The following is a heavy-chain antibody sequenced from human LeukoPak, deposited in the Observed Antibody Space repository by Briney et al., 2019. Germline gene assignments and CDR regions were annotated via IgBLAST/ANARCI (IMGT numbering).Heavy chain of an antibody. V-gene: IGHV4-4*02. J-gene: IGHJ4*02. CDR1: GGSISTSNW. CDR3: ARVRGYSGYDFGGDFDY. D-gene: IGHD5-12*01. Sequence: PSETLSLTCAVSGGSISTSNWWSWVRQPPGKGLEWIGEIYHSGSTTYNPSLKSRVTISVDRSKNQFSLKLSSVTAADTAVYYCARVRGYSGYDFGGDFDYWGQGTLVTVSS. CDR2: IYHSGST.